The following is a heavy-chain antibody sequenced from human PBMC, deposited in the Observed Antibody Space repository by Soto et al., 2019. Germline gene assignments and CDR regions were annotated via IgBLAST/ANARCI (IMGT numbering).Heavy chain of an antibody. J-gene: IGHJ4*02. D-gene: IGHD3-22*01. Sequence: PGGSLRLSCAASGFTFSSYVMSWVRQAPGKGLEWVSAVSGSGVATYYADSVKGRFTISRDNSKNTLYLQMNSLRAEDTAVYYCAKSLDYYDSSGYDYWGQGTLVTVSS. CDR3: AKSLDYYDSSGYDY. CDR2: VSGSGVAT. V-gene: IGHV3-23*01. CDR1: GFTFSSYV.